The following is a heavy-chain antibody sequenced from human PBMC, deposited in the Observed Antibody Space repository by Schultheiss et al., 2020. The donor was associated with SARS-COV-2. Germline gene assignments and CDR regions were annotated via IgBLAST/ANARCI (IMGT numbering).Heavy chain of an antibody. CDR1: GFTFSSYN. CDR3: ATLRGYDSSGYYPDY. Sequence: GSLRLSCAASGFTFSSYNMSWVRQPPGKGLEWIGEINHSGSTNYNPSLKSRVTISVDTSKNQFSLKLSSVTAADTAVYYCATLRGYDSSGYYPDYWGQGTLVTVSS. J-gene: IGHJ4*02. CDR2: INHSGST. V-gene: IGHV4-34*08. D-gene: IGHD3-22*01.